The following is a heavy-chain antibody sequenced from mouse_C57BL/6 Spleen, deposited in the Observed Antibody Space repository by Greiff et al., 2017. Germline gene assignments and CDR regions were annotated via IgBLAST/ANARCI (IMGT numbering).Heavy chain of an antibody. Sequence: VKLQESGPGLVQPSQSLSITCTVSGFSLTSYGVHWVRQPPGKGLEWLGVIWSGGSTDYNAAFISRLSISKDNSKSQVFFKMNSLQADDTAIYYCAKSYGSRYFDVWGTGTTVTVSS. D-gene: IGHD1-1*01. CDR2: IWSGGST. CDR1: GFSLTSYG. V-gene: IGHV2-4*01. CDR3: AKSYGSRYFDV. J-gene: IGHJ1*03.